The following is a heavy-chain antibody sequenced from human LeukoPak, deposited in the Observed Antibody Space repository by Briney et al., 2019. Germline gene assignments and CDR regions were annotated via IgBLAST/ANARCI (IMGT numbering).Heavy chain of an antibody. D-gene: IGHD2-21*01. Sequence: ASVKVSCKASGYTFTSYGISWVRQAPGQGLEWMGWISAYNGNTNYAQKLQGRVTMTTDTSTSTAYMELRSLRSDDTAVYYCARRGGGDLFGQWVNYSYYMDDWGKGTTVTVSS. CDR1: GYTFTSYG. V-gene: IGHV1-18*01. CDR2: ISAYNGNT. CDR3: ARRGGGDLFGQWVNYSYYMDD. J-gene: IGHJ6*03.